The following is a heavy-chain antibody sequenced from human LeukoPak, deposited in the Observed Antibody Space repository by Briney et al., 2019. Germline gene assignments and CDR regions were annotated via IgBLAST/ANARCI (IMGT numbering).Heavy chain of an antibody. CDR3: ASYSYYYDSSGYFDY. Sequence: SESLSLAGTVSGGSISSGGYYWSWIRQHPGKGLEWIGSIYYSGSTNYNPSLQGRVTISLDTSRNQFSLKLSSVTAADTAVYYCASYSYYYDSSGYFDYWGQGTLVTVSS. V-gene: IGHV4-31*03. CDR2: IYYSGST. CDR1: GGSISSGGYY. D-gene: IGHD3-22*01. J-gene: IGHJ4*02.